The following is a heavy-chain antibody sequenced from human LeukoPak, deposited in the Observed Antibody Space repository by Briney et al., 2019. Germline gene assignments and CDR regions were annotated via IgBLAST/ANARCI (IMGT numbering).Heavy chain of an antibody. J-gene: IGHJ4*02. CDR3: ARGGSRVVTYGNFDY. V-gene: IGHV1-18*04. Sequence: ASVKVSCKASAYTFTDYYVHWVRQAPGQGLEWMGWISTYSGNTNYAQKLQGRITMTIETSTSTAYMELRSLRSDDTAVYYCARGGSRVVTYGNFDYWGQGTLVTVSS. D-gene: IGHD2-21*02. CDR2: ISTYSGNT. CDR1: AYTFTDYY.